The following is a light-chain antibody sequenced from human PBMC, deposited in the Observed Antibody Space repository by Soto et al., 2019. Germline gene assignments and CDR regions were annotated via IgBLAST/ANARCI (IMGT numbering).Light chain of an antibody. Sequence: IVLTQSRGTLYLSPGERATLSCRASQCVSSSYLAWYQQKPGQAPRLLIYGASSRATGIPDRFSGSGSGTDFALTISRLEPEDFAVYYCQQYGSSLPGTFGGGTKVEIK. CDR3: QQYGSSLPGT. V-gene: IGKV3-20*01. CDR1: QCVSSSY. CDR2: GAS. J-gene: IGKJ4*01.